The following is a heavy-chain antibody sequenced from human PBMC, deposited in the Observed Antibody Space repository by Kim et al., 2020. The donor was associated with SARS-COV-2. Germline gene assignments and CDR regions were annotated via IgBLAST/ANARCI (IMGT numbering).Heavy chain of an antibody. D-gene: IGHD3-10*01. J-gene: IGHJ5*02. CDR1: GYSFTTNW. CDR2: IDPSDSRT. V-gene: IGHV5-10-1*01. Sequence: GESLKISCKGSGYSFTTNWITWVRQMPGKGLEWMGRIDPSDSRTKYSPSFQGHFTISVDKSIRTAYLQWSSLKASDTAIYYCARRSRDYPDSGTYYTNWFDPWGQGTLVTVSS. CDR3: ARRSRDYPDSGTYYTNWFDP.